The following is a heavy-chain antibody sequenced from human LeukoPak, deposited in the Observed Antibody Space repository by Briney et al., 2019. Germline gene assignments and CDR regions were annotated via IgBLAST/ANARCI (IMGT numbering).Heavy chain of an antibody. Sequence: GGSLRLSCAASGFTFSSYGMHWVRQAPGKGLEWVAFIRYDGSNKYYADSVKGRFTISRDNSKNTLYLQMNSLRAEDTAVYYCAKDREAATSFVDYWGQGTLVTVSS. D-gene: IGHD2-15*01. V-gene: IGHV3-30*02. CDR2: IRYDGSNK. CDR1: GFTFSSYG. J-gene: IGHJ4*02. CDR3: AKDREAATSFVDY.